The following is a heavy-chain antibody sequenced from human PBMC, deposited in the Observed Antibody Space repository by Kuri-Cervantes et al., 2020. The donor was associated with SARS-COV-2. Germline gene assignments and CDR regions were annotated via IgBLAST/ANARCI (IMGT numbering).Heavy chain of an antibody. CDR1: GFTFSDYY. Sequence: GESLKISCVASGFTFSDYYFTWIRQAPGKGLEWVSYISTSGGSIFYADSVKGRFTISRDNAKNSVYLQMNSLRAEDTAVYYCARTFMGYYYYMDVWGKGTTVTVSS. CDR2: ISTSGGSI. CDR3: ARTFMGYYYYMDV. D-gene: IGHD3-3*02. J-gene: IGHJ6*03. V-gene: IGHV3-11*04.